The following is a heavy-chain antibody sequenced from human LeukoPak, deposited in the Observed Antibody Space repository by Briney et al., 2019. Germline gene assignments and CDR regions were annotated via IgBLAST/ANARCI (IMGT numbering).Heavy chain of an antibody. CDR2: IKSDGSYI. V-gene: IGHV3-74*03. Sequence: QPGGSLRLSCAASGFTFSNSWMHWVRQGPGKGPVWVSRIKSDGSYITYADSVKGRFIISRDNVENTLYLQMNSLRVDDTAVYYCATGDSGWYNYWGQGTLVTVSA. CDR3: ATGDSGWYNY. D-gene: IGHD6-19*01. J-gene: IGHJ4*02. CDR1: GFTFSNSW.